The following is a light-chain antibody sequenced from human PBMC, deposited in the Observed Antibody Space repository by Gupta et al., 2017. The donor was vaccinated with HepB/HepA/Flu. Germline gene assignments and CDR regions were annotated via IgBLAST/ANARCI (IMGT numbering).Light chain of an antibody. J-gene: IGLJ3*02. CDR3: AAENDSRSVWV. CDR2: RNN. CDR1: SSNIRSNY. Sequence: HSVLPQPPSAPPTPRQRVTISCSGSSSNIRSNYVCCYQQPPGAAPNLLIYRNNRRPSGAPASFSGSKCGTSASLTISGLPAEDEADYYYAAENDSRSVWVFGGGTKLTVL. V-gene: IGLV1-47*01.